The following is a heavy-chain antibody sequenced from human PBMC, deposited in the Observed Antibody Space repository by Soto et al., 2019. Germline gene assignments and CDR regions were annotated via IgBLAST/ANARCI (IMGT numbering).Heavy chain of an antibody. J-gene: IGHJ4*02. CDR1: GGSISSGGYY. CDR2: IYYSGST. Sequence: QVQLQESGPGLVKPSQTLSLTCTVSGGSISSGGYYWSWIRQHPGKGLELIGYIYYSGSTYYNPSLKSRVTISVDTSKNQFSLKLSSVTAADTAVYYCAREASANWNYYFDYWGQGTLVTVSS. V-gene: IGHV4-31*03. D-gene: IGHD1-1*01. CDR3: AREASANWNYYFDY.